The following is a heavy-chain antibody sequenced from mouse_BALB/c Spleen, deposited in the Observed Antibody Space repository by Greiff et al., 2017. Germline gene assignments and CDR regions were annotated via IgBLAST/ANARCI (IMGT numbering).Heavy chain of an antibody. D-gene: IGHD3-2*01. Sequence: LKQPGSELVRPGASVKLSCKASGYTFTSYWMHWVKQRPGQGLEWIGNIYPGSGSTNYDEKFKGKATLTVDTSSSTAYMQLSSLTSEDSAVYYCTRETARATFAYWGQGTLVTVSA. CDR3: TRETARATFAY. CDR2: IYPGSGST. J-gene: IGHJ3*01. V-gene: IGHV1S22*01. CDR1: GYTFTSYW.